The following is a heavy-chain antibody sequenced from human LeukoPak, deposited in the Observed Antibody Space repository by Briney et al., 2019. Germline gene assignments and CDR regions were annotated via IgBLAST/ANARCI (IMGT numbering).Heavy chain of an antibody. CDR2: IIPIFGTA. D-gene: IGHD2-2*03. V-gene: IGHV1-69*13. J-gene: IGHJ4*02. Sequence: SVKVSCKASGGTFSSYAISWVRQAPGQGLEWMGGIIPIFGTANYAQKFQGRVTITADESTSTAYMELSSLRSEDTAVYYCAGVDIVVVPAASPFDYWGQGTLVTVSS. CDR3: AGVDIVVVPAASPFDY. CDR1: GGTFSSYA.